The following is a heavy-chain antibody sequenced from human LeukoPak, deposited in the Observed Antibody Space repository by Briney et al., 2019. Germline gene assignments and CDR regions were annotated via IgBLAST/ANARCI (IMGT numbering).Heavy chain of an antibody. CDR3: VRGAPFDY. Sequence: GGSLRLSCAASGFTFTSYWMHWVRQAPGKGLVWVSRINSDGTSTNYADSVKGRFTISRDNAKNMLYLQINSLKVDDTAVYYCVRGAPFDYWGQGTLVTVSS. CDR2: INSDGTST. CDR1: GFTFTSYW. V-gene: IGHV3-74*01. J-gene: IGHJ4*02. D-gene: IGHD1-26*01.